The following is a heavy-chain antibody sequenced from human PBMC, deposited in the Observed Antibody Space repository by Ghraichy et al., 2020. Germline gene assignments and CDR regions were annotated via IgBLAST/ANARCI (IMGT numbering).Heavy chain of an antibody. CDR3: ARGLNSGSYPPRY. V-gene: IGHV4-59*01. CDR2: IIYSGNT. D-gene: IGHD1-26*01. J-gene: IGHJ4*02. CDR1: GASTTSYY. Sequence: SETLSLTCTVSGASTTSYYWTWIRQSPGKGLEWIGYIIYSGNTNYNPSLKSRVTISVDTSKNQVSLNLNSLAAADTAVYYFARGLNSGSYPPRYWGQGTLVTVSS.